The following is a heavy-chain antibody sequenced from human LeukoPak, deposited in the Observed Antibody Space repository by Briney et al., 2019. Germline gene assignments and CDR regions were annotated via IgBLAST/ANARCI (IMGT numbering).Heavy chain of an antibody. CDR2: IKQDGSEK. CDR3: ARAPVAGTLFDY. J-gene: IGHJ4*02. Sequence: PGGSLRLSCEASGFTFSSYWMNWVRQAPGRGLEWVASIKQDGSEKYYVDSVKGRFTISRDNAKNSLYLQMNSLRAEDTAVYYCARAPVAGTLFDYWGQGTLVTVSS. CDR1: GFTFSSYW. V-gene: IGHV3-7*01. D-gene: IGHD6-19*01.